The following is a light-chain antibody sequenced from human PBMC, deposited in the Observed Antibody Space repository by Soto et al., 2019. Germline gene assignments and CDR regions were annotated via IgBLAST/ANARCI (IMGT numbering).Light chain of an antibody. Sequence: QSVLTQPASVSASPGQSITISCTGTSSDVGGYNYVSWYQQHPGKAPKLMIYDVSNRPSGVSNRFSGSKSGNTASLTISGLQAEDEADYYCSPYTSSSTLYVFGTGTKVTVL. CDR3: SPYTSSSTLYV. J-gene: IGLJ1*01. CDR1: SSDVGGYNY. CDR2: DVS. V-gene: IGLV2-14*01.